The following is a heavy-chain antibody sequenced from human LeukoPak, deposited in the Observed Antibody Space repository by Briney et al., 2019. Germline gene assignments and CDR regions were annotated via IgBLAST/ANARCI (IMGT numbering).Heavy chain of an antibody. J-gene: IGHJ4*02. CDR3: ARGSLGPRLNV. Sequence: SETLSLTCTVSGGSISSSSYYWGWIRQPPGKGLEWIGSIYYSGSTYYNPSLKSRVTISVDTSKNQFSLKLSSVTAADTAVYYCARGSLGPRLNVWGQGTLVTVSS. CDR1: GGSISSSSYY. D-gene: IGHD1-1*01. V-gene: IGHV4-39*01. CDR2: IYYSGST.